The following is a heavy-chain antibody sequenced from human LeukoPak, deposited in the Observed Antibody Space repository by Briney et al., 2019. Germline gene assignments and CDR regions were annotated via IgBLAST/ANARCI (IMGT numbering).Heavy chain of an antibody. CDR2: ISYDGSNK. Sequence: GGSLRLSCAASGFTFSSHAMHWVRQAPGKGLEWVAVISYDGSNKYYADSVKGRFTISRDNSKNTLYLQMNSLRAEDTAVYYCARDLLYYDSSGRLPGYWGQGTLVTVSS. CDR3: ARDLLYYDSSGRLPGY. J-gene: IGHJ4*02. V-gene: IGHV3-30*04. CDR1: GFTFSSHA. D-gene: IGHD3-22*01.